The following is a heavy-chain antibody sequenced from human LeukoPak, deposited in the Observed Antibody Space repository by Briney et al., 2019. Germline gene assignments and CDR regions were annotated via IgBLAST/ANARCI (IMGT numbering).Heavy chain of an antibody. D-gene: IGHD4-17*01. Sequence: HSGGSLRLSCSASGFTFDDYAVSWFRQAPGKGLEWVGFIRSKAFGGTPEYAASVRGRFTISRDDSKSIAYLQMNSLKTEDTAVYYCTRNTVTVHFDYWSQGTLATVSS. V-gene: IGHV3-49*03. CDR2: IRSKAFGGTP. CDR1: GFTFDDYA. CDR3: TRNTVTVHFDY. J-gene: IGHJ4*02.